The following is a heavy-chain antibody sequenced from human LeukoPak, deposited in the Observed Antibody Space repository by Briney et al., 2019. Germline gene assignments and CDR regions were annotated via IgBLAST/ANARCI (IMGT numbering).Heavy chain of an antibody. Sequence: PSETLSLTCTVSGGSVSSGSYYWRWIRQPPGKGLEWIGYIYYSGSTNYNPSLKSRVTISVDTSKNQFSLKLSSVTAADTAVYYCARDSGYSSGWYPYSDYWGQGTLVTVSS. V-gene: IGHV4-61*01. D-gene: IGHD6-19*01. CDR1: GGSVSSGSYY. CDR2: IYYSGST. CDR3: ARDSGYSSGWYPYSDY. J-gene: IGHJ4*02.